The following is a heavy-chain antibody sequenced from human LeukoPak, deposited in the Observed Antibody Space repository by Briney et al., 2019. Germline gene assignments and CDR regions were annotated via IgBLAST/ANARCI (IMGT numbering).Heavy chain of an antibody. CDR3: ASPVAGTDGGFFDY. CDR2: IYYSGST. Sequence: SETLSLTCTVSGGSISSSSYYWGWIRQPPGKGLEWIGSIYYSGSTYYNPSLKSRVTISVDTSKNQFSLKLSSVTAADTAVYYCASPVAGTDGGFFDYWGQGTLVTVSS. V-gene: IGHV4-39*01. CDR1: GGSISSSSYY. J-gene: IGHJ4*02. D-gene: IGHD6-19*01.